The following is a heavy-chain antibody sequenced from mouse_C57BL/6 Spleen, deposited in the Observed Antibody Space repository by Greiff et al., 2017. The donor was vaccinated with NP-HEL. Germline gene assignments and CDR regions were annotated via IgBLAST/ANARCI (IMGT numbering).Heavy chain of an antibody. CDR1: GYTFTDYY. D-gene: IGHD1-1*01. J-gene: IGHJ4*01. Sequence: EVQLQQSGPELVKPGASVKISCKASGYTFTDYYMNWVKQSHGKSLEWIGDINPNNGGTSYNQKFKGKATLTVDKSSSTAYMELRSLTSEDSAVYYCARSSTVVPFAMDYWGQGTSVTVSS. V-gene: IGHV1-26*01. CDR2: INPNNGGT. CDR3: ARSSTVVPFAMDY.